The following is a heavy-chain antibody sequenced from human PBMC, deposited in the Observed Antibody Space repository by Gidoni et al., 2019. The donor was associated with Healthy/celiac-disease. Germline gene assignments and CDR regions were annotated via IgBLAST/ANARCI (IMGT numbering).Heavy chain of an antibody. Sequence: EVQLLESGGGLVQPGGSLSLSCAASCFTFSSYAMSWVRQAPGKGLEWVSAISGSGGSTYYADSVKGRFTISRDNSKNTLYLQMNSLRAEDTAVDYCAKDLRRMTGGDYWGQGTLVTVSS. D-gene: IGHD3-9*01. CDR3: AKDLRRMTGGDY. J-gene: IGHJ4*02. CDR1: CFTFSSYA. CDR2: ISGSGGST. V-gene: IGHV3-23*01.